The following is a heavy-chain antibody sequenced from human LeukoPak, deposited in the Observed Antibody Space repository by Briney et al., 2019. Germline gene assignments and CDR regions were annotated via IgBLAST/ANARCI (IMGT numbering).Heavy chain of an antibody. CDR2: INHSGTT. J-gene: IGHJ4*02. CDR3: GSYRYTGSFDS. D-gene: IGHD3-16*02. Sequence: KPSETLSLTCAVYGGSFSDYYWSWIRQPPGKGLEWIGEINHSGTTNYSPSLKSQVSISVDTSKNQFSLKLNSVTAADAAMYSSGSYRYTGSFDSWGQGMLVNVSS. CDR1: GGSFSDYY. V-gene: IGHV4-34*01.